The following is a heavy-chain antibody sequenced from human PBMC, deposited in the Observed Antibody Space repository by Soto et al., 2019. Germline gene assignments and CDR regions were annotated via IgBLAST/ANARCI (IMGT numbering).Heavy chain of an antibody. CDR3: ARDGRRYSGYDYFDY. CDR2: INAGNGNT. D-gene: IGHD5-12*01. CDR1: GYTFTSYA. J-gene: IGHJ4*02. Sequence: EASVKVSCKASGYTFTSYAMHWVRQAPGQRLEWMGWINAGNGNTKYSQKFQGRVTITRDTSASTAYMELSSLRSEDTAVYYCARDGRRYSGYDYFDYWGQGTLVTVSS. V-gene: IGHV1-3*01.